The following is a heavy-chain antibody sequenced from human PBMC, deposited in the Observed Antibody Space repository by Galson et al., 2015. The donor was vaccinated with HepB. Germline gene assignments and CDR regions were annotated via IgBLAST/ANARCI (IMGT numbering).Heavy chain of an antibody. D-gene: IGHD2-2*01. CDR2: ISSSSSYI. J-gene: IGHJ6*03. CDR3: ANIVVVPAHVSRYMDV. V-gene: IGHV3-21*01. CDR1: GFTFSSYS. Sequence: SLRLSCAASGFTFSSYSMNWVRQAPGKGLEWVSSISSSSSYIYYADSVKGRFTISRDNAKNSLYLQMNSLRAEDTAVYYCANIVVVPAHVSRYMDVWGKGTTVTVSS.